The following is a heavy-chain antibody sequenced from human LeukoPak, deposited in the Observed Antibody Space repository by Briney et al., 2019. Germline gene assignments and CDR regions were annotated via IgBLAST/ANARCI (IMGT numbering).Heavy chain of an antibody. CDR3: ARDGGYGSYVSPSNWYFDL. D-gene: IGHD1-26*01. CDR2: IYSGGST. Sequence: GGSLRLSCAASGFTVSSNYMSWVRQAPGKGLEWVSVIYSGGSTYYADSVEGRLTISRDNSKNTLYLQMNNLRAEDTAVYYCARDGGYGSYVSPSNWYFDLWGRGALVTVSS. J-gene: IGHJ2*01. V-gene: IGHV3-53*01. CDR1: GFTVSSNY.